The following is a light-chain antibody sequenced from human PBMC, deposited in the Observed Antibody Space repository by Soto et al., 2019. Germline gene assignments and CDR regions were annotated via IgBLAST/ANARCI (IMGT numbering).Light chain of an antibody. J-gene: IGKJ2*01. CDR3: QQFNSYPPYT. CDR1: QGISSA. Sequence: AIQLTQSPSSLSATVGDRVTITCRASQGISSALAWYQQKPGKAPKLLIYAASSLESGVPSRFSGSGSRTDFTLTISSLQPEDFATYYCQQFNSYPPYTFGQGTKLEIK. V-gene: IGKV1-13*02. CDR2: AAS.